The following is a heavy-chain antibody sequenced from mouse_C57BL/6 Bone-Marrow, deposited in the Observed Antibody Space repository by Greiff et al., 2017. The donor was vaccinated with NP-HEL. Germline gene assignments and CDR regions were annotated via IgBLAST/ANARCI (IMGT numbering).Heavy chain of an antibody. CDR1: GYTFTDYE. CDR2: IDPETGGT. Sequence: VHLVESGAELVRPGASVTLSCKASGYTFTDYEMHWVKQTPVHGLEWIGAIDPETGGTAYNQKFKGKAILTADKSSSTAYMELRSLTSEDSAVYYCTGPPKDWFAYWGQGTLVTVSA. CDR3: TGPPKDWFAY. J-gene: IGHJ3*01. V-gene: IGHV1-15*01.